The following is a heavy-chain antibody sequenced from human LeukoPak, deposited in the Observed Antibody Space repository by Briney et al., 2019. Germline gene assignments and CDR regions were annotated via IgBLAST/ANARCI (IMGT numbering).Heavy chain of an antibody. J-gene: IGHJ4*02. CDR1: GFTFSSYA. CDR2: ISYDGSNK. CDR3: ASENSIVATLIPGYFDY. Sequence: GGSLRLSCAASGFTFSSYAMHWVRQAPGKGLEWVAVISYDGSNKYYADSVKGRFTISRDNSKNTLYLQMNSLRAEDTAVYYCASENSIVATLIPGYFDYWSQGTLVTVSS. V-gene: IGHV3-30*01. D-gene: IGHD5-12*01.